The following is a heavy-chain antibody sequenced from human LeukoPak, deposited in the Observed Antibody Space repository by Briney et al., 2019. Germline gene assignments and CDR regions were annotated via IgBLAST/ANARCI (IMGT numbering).Heavy chain of an antibody. J-gene: IGHJ4*02. Sequence: ASVKVSCKASGYTFTSYDINWVRQATRQGLEWMGWMNPNSGNTGYAQKFQGRVTMTRNTSISTAYMELSSLRSEDTAVYYCARATGKDILTGRKLDCWGQGTLVSVSS. CDR3: ARATGKDILTGRKLDC. CDR1: GYTFTSYD. D-gene: IGHD3-9*01. V-gene: IGHV1-8*01. CDR2: MNPNSGNT.